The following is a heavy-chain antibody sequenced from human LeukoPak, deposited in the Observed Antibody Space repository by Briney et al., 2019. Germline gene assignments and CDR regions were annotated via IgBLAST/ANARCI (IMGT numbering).Heavy chain of an antibody. D-gene: IGHD1-1*01. CDR2: ISSRSTYI. V-gene: IGHV3-21*01. CDR3: ASGTVSGRDGLFGAFDI. J-gene: IGHJ3*02. Sequence: GGSLRLSCAASGFIFSNFSMNWVRQAPGKGLEWVSSISSRSTYIYYAHSVKGRFTISGDNAKNSLYLQMNSLRAEDTALYYCASGTVSGRDGLFGAFDIWGQGTMVTVSS. CDR1: GFIFSNFS.